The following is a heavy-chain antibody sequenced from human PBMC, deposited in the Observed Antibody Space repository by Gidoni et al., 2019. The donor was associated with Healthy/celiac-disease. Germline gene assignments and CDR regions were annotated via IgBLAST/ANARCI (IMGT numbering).Heavy chain of an antibody. J-gene: IGHJ3*02. V-gene: IGHV4-39*01. Sequence: QLQLQESGPGLVKPSETLSLTCTVSGGSISSSSYYWGWIRQPPGKGLEWIGSIYYSGSTYYNPSLKSRVTISVDTSKNQFSLKLSSVTAADTAVYYCASQKYYDFWSGYWADAFDIWGQGTMVTVSS. CDR1: GGSISSSSYY. CDR2: IYYSGST. CDR3: ASQKYYDFWSGYWADAFDI. D-gene: IGHD3-3*01.